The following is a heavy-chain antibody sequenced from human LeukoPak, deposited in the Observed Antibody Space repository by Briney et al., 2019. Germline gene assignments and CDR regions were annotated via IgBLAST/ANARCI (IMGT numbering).Heavy chain of an antibody. J-gene: IGHJ4*02. CDR2: ISFDGSNK. V-gene: IGHV3-30*18. Sequence: GGSLRLSCAASGFTLSSYGVHWVRQAPGKGLEWVALISFDGSNKYYADSMKGRFTISRDNSKNTLYLQMNSLRAEDTAVYYCAKDLGPHGSATYNYFDSWGQGTLVTVSS. CDR3: AKDLGPHGSATYNYFDS. D-gene: IGHD5-24*01. CDR1: GFTLSSYG.